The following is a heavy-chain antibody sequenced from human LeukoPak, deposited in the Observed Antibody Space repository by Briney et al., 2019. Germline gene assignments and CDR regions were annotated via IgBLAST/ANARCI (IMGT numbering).Heavy chain of an antibody. J-gene: IGHJ4*02. CDR3: AKTTTGYSSGRFPGWPVDY. V-gene: IGHV3-23*01. CDR1: GFSFSSYA. CDR2: IFGSGGST. D-gene: IGHD6-19*01. Sequence: GGSLRLSCAASGFSFSSYAMYWVRQAPGKGLEWVSGIFGSGGSTHYADSVKGRFTISRDNSKNTVYLQMNSLRAEDTAVYYCAKTTTGYSSGRFPGWPVDYWGQGTLVTVSS.